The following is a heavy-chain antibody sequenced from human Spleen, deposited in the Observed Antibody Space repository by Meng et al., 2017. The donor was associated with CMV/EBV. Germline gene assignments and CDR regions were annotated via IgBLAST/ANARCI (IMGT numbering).Heavy chain of an antibody. J-gene: IGHJ5*02. CDR2: NSCGNIT. V-gene: IGHV3-53*01. D-gene: IGHD3-16*01. Sequence: SLIRQAPVKGLEWVSVNSCGNITYKADSVKGRFIISRENSKNTLYLQMNIVTADDTAVYYCAKGATEAGDDSIRLGRFDPWGQGTLVTVSS. CDR3: AKGATEAGDDSIRLGRFDP.